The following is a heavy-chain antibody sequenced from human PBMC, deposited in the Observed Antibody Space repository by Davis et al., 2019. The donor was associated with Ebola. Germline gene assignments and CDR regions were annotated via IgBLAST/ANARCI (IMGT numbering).Heavy chain of an antibody. D-gene: IGHD6-13*01. Sequence: PGGSLRLSCKGSGYSFTNYWIGWVRQMPGKGLEWMGIIYPGDSDTRYSPSFQGQVTISADKSISTAYLQWSSLKASDTAMYYCARRVDVAAAGTFYYGMDVWGQGTTVTVSS. CDR1: GYSFTNYW. CDR3: ARRVDVAAAGTFYYGMDV. CDR2: IYPGDSDT. V-gene: IGHV5-51*01. J-gene: IGHJ6*02.